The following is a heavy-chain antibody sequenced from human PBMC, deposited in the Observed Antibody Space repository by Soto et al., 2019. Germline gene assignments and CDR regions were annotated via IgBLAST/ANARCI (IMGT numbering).Heavy chain of an antibody. D-gene: IGHD3-22*01. CDR1: GGSVRSGSYF. CDR2: IYQSGTT. CDR3: ARASSGRHDY. Sequence: SETLTVTCSVSGGSVRSGSYFWSWLRQPPGKGLEWIGYIYQSGTTNYNASLKSLVTISIDTSKNQFFLKLNSVTAADTAVYYCARASSGRHDYWGQGTMVTVSS. V-gene: IGHV4-61*01. J-gene: IGHJ4*02.